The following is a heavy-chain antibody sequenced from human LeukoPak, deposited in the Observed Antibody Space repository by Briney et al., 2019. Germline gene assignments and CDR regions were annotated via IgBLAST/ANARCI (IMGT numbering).Heavy chain of an antibody. J-gene: IGHJ4*02. Sequence: PGGSLRLSCEASGFTFSSSWMSWVRQGPGKGLEWVSVIYSGGSTYYADSVKGRFTISRDNSKNPLYLQMNSLRAEDTAVYYCARSYSGSYRFDYWGQGTLVTVSS. D-gene: IGHD1-26*01. V-gene: IGHV3-53*01. CDR1: GFTFSSSW. CDR3: ARSYSGSYRFDY. CDR2: IYSGGST.